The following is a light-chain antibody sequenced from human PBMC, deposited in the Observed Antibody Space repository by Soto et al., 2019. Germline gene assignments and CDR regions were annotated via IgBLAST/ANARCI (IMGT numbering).Light chain of an antibody. J-gene: IGKJ2*01. V-gene: IGKV3-11*01. CDR3: QQRSNWPRGT. CDR2: DAS. CDR1: QSLGTY. Sequence: EVVLTQSPATLPLSPGDRATLSCRASQSLGTYLGWYQQKPGQAPRLLIYDASNRATGIPARFSGSGSGTDFTLTISSLEPEDFAVYYCQQRSNWPRGTFGQGTKLEIK.